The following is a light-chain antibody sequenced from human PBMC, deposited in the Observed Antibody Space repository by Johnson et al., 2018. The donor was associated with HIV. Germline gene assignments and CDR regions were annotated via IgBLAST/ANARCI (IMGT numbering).Light chain of an antibody. CDR1: SSNIGSNF. CDR3: GTWDISLSVGYL. J-gene: IGLJ1*01. Sequence: QSVLTQPPSVSAAPGQKVTISCSGSSSNIGSNFVSWYQQLPGKAPKLLICENNKRPSGIPDRFSGSKSGTSATLGITGLQTGDEADYYCGTWDISLSVGYLFGTGTKVTVL. CDR2: ENN. V-gene: IGLV1-51*02.